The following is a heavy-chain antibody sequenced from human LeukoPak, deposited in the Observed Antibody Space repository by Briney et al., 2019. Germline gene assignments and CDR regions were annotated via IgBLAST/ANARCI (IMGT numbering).Heavy chain of an antibody. J-gene: IGHJ4*02. D-gene: IGHD3-10*01. V-gene: IGHV3-9*01. CDR3: AKAEGPSMVRGVPDY. CDR1: GFTFDDYA. Sequence: GRSLRLSCAASGFTFDDYAMHWVRQAPGKGLEWVSGISWNSGSIGYADSVMGRFTISRDNAKNSLYLQMSSLRAEDTALYYCAKAEGPSMVRGVPDYWGQGTLVTVSS. CDR2: ISWNSGSI.